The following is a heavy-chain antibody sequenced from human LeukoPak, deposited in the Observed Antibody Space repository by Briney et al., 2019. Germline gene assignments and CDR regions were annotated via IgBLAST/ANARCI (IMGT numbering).Heavy chain of an antibody. J-gene: IGHJ4*02. CDR2: ISNDGKNI. CDR1: RFTVNINY. V-gene: IGHV3-30*03. CDR3: AREAYGGALDQ. Sequence: GGTLRLSCAPSRFTVNINYMSWVRQAPGKGLDCVAVISNDGKNIHYVDSVKGRFTISRDNTKNTLYLQMNSLRAEDTAVYFCAREAYGGALDQWGQGTLFTVSS. D-gene: IGHD4-23*01.